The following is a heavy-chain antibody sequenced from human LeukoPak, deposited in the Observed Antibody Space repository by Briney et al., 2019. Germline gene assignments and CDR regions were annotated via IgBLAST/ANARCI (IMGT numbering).Heavy chain of an antibody. J-gene: IGHJ5*02. V-gene: IGHV4-4*07. D-gene: IGHD6-13*01. Sequence: SETLSLTCTVSGGSISSYYWSWIRQPAGKGLEWIGRIYTSGSTNYNPSLKSRVTMSVDTSKNQFSLKLSSVTAADTAVYYCAGDGYSSSWYWDNWFDPWGQGTLVTVSS. CDR1: GGSISSYY. CDR3: AGDGYSSSWYWDNWFDP. CDR2: IYTSGST.